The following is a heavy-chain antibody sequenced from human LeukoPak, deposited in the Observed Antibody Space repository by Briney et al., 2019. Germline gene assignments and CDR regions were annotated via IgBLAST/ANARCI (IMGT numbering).Heavy chain of an antibody. Sequence: SETVSLTCTVSGASISSYYWSWIRQPPGKGLEWIGYIYYSGSTNYHPSLKSRVTISVDTSKNQFSLRLSSVTAADTAVYYCARHRYYYDSSGYYYQPWGQGTLVTVSS. J-gene: IGHJ5*02. CDR3: ARHRYYYDSSGYYYQP. V-gene: IGHV4-59*01. CDR1: GASISSYY. D-gene: IGHD3-22*01. CDR2: IYYSGST.